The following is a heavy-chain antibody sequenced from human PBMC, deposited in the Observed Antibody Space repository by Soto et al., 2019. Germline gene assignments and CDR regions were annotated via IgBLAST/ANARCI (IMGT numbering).Heavy chain of an antibody. D-gene: IGHD3-16*01. V-gene: IGHV3-74*01. Sequence: PGGSLRLSCAASGFTFNYYWMHWVRQAPGQGLVWVSHIHSDGSSTTYADSVKGRFTISRDNAKNTLYLQMNSLRVDDTAIYYCARGSFRHALDIWGQGTMVTVSS. CDR1: GFTFNYYW. CDR2: IHSDGSST. CDR3: ARGSFRHALDI. J-gene: IGHJ3*02.